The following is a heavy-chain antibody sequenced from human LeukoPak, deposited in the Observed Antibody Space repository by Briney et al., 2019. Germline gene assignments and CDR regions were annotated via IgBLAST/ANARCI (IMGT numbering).Heavy chain of an antibody. CDR1: GFTVSSNY. V-gene: IGHV3-66*01. J-gene: IGHJ4*02. CDR3: ARAMDTAMDFDY. D-gene: IGHD5-18*01. Sequence: GGSLRLSCAASGFTVSSNYMSWVRQAPGKGLEWVSVIYSGGSTYYADSVKGRFTISRDNSKNTLYLQMNSLRAEDTAVYYCARAMDTAMDFDYWGQGTLVTVSS. CDR2: IYSGGST.